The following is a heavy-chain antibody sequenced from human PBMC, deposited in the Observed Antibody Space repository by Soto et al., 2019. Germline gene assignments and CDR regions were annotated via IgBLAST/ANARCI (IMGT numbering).Heavy chain of an antibody. J-gene: IGHJ4*02. CDR1: GFTFNNYP. CDR2: ISGSGGST. V-gene: IGHV3-23*01. D-gene: IGHD1-26*01. Sequence: EVQLLDSGGALVQPGGSLRLSCAASGFTFNNYPMNWVRQAPGKGLEWVSGISGSGGSTDYADSVKARFTISRDNSKNTVYLQMNSLRAEDTAVYYCAKRPLKNSGSYFDYWGQGTLVTVSS. CDR3: AKRPLKNSGSYFDY.